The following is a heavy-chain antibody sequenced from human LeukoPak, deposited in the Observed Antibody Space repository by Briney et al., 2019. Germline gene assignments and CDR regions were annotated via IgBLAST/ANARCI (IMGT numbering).Heavy chain of an antibody. Sequence: ASVKVSCKASGYTFTGYYMHWVRQAPGQGLEWMGWINPNSGGTNYAQKFQGRVTMTRDTSISTAYMELSRLRSDDTAVYYCARAFRTSNYYDSSGTEALGYWGQGTLSPSPQ. CDR2: INPNSGGT. D-gene: IGHD3-22*01. V-gene: IGHV1-2*02. CDR3: ARAFRTSNYYDSSGTEALGY. J-gene: IGHJ4*02. CDR1: GYTFTGYY.